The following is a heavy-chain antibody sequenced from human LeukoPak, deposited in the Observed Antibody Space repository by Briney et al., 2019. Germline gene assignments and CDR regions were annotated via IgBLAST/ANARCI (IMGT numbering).Heavy chain of an antibody. J-gene: IGHJ3*02. V-gene: IGHV1-2*06. Sequence: ASVKVSCKVSGYTFTGYYIHWVRQAPGQGVEGMGRINPNSGGTNYAQMFQGRVTMTRDTSISTGYMGLSRLRSDDTAAYYCARGYGSAHGGAFDIWGQGTMVTVSS. CDR3: ARGYGSAHGGAFDI. D-gene: IGHD3-10*01. CDR2: INPNSGGT. CDR1: GYTFTGYY.